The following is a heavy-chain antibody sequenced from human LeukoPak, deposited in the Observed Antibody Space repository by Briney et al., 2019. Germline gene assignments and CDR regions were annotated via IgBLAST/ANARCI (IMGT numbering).Heavy chain of an antibody. D-gene: IGHD6-6*01. CDR1: GGSISSSSYY. V-gene: IGHV3-21*01. J-gene: IGHJ4*02. CDR3: ARPLGGSSYSFGY. CDR2: ISSSSSYI. Sequence: ETLSLTCTVSGGSISSSSYYWGWVRQAPGKGLEWVSSISSSSSYIYYADSLKGRFTISRDNAKNSLFLQMNSLRAEDTAVYYCARPLGGSSYSFGYWGQGTLVTVSS.